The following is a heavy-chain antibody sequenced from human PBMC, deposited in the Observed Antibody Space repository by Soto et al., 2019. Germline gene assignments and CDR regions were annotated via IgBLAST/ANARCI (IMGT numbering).Heavy chain of an antibody. J-gene: IGHJ6*02. CDR3: ARTRGSSSWYLEYYYYGMDV. CDR2: MNPNSGNT. CDR1: GYTFTSYD. D-gene: IGHD6-13*01. V-gene: IGHV1-8*01. Sequence: GASVKVSCKASGYTFTSYDINWVRQATGQGLEWMGWMNPNSGNTGYAQKFQGRVTMTRNTSISTAYMELSSLRSEDTAVYYCARTRGSSSWYLEYYYYGMDVWGQGTTVTVSS.